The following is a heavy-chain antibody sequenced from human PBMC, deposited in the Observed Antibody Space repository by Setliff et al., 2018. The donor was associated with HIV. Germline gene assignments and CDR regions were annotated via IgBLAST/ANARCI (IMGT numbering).Heavy chain of an antibody. CDR3: ATLDY. J-gene: IGHJ4*02. V-gene: IGHV1-18*01. CDR1: GYTFSSYG. Sequence: ASVKVSCKASGYTFSSYGINWVRQAPGQGLEWMGWISGYNGKTHYAQKIQGRVTMTTDTTDTSTSTAYMEVRSLRSDDTAVYYCATLDYWGQGTLVTVSS. CDR2: ISGYNGKT.